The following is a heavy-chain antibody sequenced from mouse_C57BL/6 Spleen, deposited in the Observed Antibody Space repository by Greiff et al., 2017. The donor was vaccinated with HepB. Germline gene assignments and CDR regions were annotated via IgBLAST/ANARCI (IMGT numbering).Heavy chain of an antibody. CDR3: ARAKNGYDPFAY. D-gene: IGHD2-2*01. CDR1: GYTFTSYW. CDR2: IDPNSGGT. Sequence: QVQLQQPGAELVKPGASVKLSCKASGYTFTSYWMHWVKQRPGRGLEWIGRIDPNSGGTKYNEKFKSKATLTADKSSSTAYMELRSLTSEDSAVYFCARAKNGYDPFAYWGQGTLVTVSA. J-gene: IGHJ3*01. V-gene: IGHV1-62-3*01.